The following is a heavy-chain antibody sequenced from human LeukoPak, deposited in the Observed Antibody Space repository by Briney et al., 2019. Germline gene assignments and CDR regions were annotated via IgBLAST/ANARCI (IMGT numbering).Heavy chain of an antibody. Sequence: ASVKVSCKASGYTFTSYDINWVRQATGQGLEWMGWMNPNSGNTGYAQKFQGRVTITRNTSISTAYMELSSLRSEDTAVYYCASPYYYDSSGYQRAHWYFDLWGRGTLVTVSS. D-gene: IGHD3-22*01. CDR2: MNPNSGNT. CDR3: ASPYYYDSSGYQRAHWYFDL. J-gene: IGHJ2*01. V-gene: IGHV1-8*03. CDR1: GYTFTSYD.